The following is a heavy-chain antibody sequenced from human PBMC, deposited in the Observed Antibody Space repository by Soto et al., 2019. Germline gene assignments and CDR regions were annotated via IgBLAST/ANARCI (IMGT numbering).Heavy chain of an antibody. V-gene: IGHV1-69*13. D-gene: IGHD2-8*01. J-gene: IGHJ6*02. Sequence: ASVKVSCKASGGTFSSYAISWVRQAPGQGLEWMGGIIPIFGTANYAQKFQGRVTITADESTSTAYMELSSLRSEDTAVYYCATYHCTNGVCYYYYGMEVWGQGTTGTVS. CDR1: GGTFSSYA. CDR3: ATYHCTNGVCYYYYGMEV. CDR2: IIPIFGTA.